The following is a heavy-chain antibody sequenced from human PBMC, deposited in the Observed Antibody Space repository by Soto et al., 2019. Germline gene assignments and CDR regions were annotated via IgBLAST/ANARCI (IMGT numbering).Heavy chain of an antibody. CDR3: ARGPGQIAFDI. Sequence: PGGSLRLSCAASGFTFSSYGMHWVRQAPGKGLEWVAVIWYDGSNKYYADSVKGRFTISRDNSKNTLYLQMNSLRAEDTAVYYCARGPGQIAFDIWGQGTMVTVSS. CDR2: IWYDGSNK. J-gene: IGHJ3*02. CDR1: GFTFSSYG. V-gene: IGHV3-33*01.